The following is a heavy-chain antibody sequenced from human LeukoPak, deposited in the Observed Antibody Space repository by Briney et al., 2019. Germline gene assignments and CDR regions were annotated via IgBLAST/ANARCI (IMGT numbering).Heavy chain of an antibody. CDR1: GYTFTGYY. D-gene: IGHD5-24*01. CDR3: ARGNGYNNDAFDI. V-gene: IGHV1-2*04. Sequence: GASVKVSCKASGYTFTGYYMHWVRQAPGQGLEWMGWINPNSGGTNYAQKFQGWVTMTRDTSISTAYMELNRLRSDDTAVYYCARGNGYNNDAFDIWGQGTMVTVSS. CDR2: INPNSGGT. J-gene: IGHJ3*02.